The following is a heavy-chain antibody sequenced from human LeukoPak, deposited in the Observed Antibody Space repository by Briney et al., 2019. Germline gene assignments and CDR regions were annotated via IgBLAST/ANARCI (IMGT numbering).Heavy chain of an antibody. CDR3: ARDPGEYYYDSSGLPPHNWFDP. J-gene: IGHJ5*02. Sequence: SVKVSCKASGGTFSSYAISWVRQAPGQGLEWMGGIIPIFGTANYAQKFQGRVTITTDESTCTAYIELSSLRSEDTAVYYCARDPGEYYYDSSGLPPHNWFDPWGQGTLVTVSS. CDR1: GGTFSSYA. D-gene: IGHD3-22*01. CDR2: IIPIFGTA. V-gene: IGHV1-69*05.